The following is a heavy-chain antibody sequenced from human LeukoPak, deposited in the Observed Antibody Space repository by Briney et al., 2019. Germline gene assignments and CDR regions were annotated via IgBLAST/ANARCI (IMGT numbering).Heavy chain of an antibody. CDR3: ARVRITVIVVVIKRAFDI. Sequence: PSETLSLTCAVYGGSFSGYYWSWIRQPPGKGLEWIGEINHSGSTNYNPSLKSRVTISVDTSKNQFSLKLSSVTAADTAVYYCARVRITVIVVVIKRAFDIWGQGTMVTVSS. CDR2: INHSGST. D-gene: IGHD3-22*01. J-gene: IGHJ3*02. CDR1: GGSFSGYY. V-gene: IGHV4-34*01.